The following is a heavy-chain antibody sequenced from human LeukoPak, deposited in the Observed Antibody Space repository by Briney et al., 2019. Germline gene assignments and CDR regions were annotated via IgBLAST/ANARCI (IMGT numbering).Heavy chain of an antibody. J-gene: IGHJ5*02. D-gene: IGHD2-2*01. V-gene: IGHV2-5*01. Sequence: SGPTLVKPPQTLTLTCSFSGSSLSTSGVGVGWIRQPPGKALEWLAVIYWNDDQCYSPSLKSRLTITKDTSKNQVVLKMTNMDPVDTATYYCVRSLSLIVLIPAATNWFDPWGQGTLVTVSS. CDR2: IYWNDDQ. CDR1: GSSLSTSGVG. CDR3: VRSLSLIVLIPAATNWFDP.